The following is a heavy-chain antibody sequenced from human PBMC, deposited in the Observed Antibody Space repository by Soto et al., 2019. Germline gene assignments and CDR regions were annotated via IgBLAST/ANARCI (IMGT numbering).Heavy chain of an antibody. Sequence: QVQLVQSGAEVKKPGASVKVSCKASGYTFTSYGISWVRQAPGQGLEWMGWISAYNGNTNYAQKLQGRVTMTTDTSTSTAYMEQRSLRSDATAVYYCARGYSSGWYIPTHYYYYGMDVWGQGTTVTVSS. CDR3: ARGYSSGWYIPTHYYYYGMDV. V-gene: IGHV1-18*01. CDR1: GYTFTSYG. CDR2: ISAYNGNT. J-gene: IGHJ6*02. D-gene: IGHD6-19*01.